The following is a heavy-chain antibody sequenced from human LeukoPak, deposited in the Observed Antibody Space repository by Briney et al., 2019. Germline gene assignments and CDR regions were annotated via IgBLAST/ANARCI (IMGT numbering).Heavy chain of an antibody. V-gene: IGHV4-61*02. CDR3: ARARMGWLQEPFDY. CDR2: IYTSGST. D-gene: IGHD5-24*01. J-gene: IGHJ4*02. CDR1: GGSISSGSYY. Sequence: SETLSLTCTVSGGSISSGSYYWSWIRQPAGKGLGWIGRIYTSGSTNYNPSLKSRVTISVDTSKNQFSLKLSSVTAADTAVYYCARARMGWLQEPFDYWGQGTLVTVSS.